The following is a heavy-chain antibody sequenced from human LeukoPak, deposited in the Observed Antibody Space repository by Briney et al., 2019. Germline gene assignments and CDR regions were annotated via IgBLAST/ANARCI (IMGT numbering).Heavy chain of an antibody. D-gene: IGHD3-22*01. CDR1: GFTFSSYA. V-gene: IGHV3-64*01. J-gene: IGHJ5*02. CDR3: AKGSSGYFVDL. Sequence: GGSLRLSCAASGFTFSSYAMHWVRQAPGKGLEYVSAISSNGGSTYYANSVKGRFTISRDNSKNTLFLQMNSLRAEDTALYYCAKGSSGYFVDLWGQGTLVTVSS. CDR2: ISSNGGST.